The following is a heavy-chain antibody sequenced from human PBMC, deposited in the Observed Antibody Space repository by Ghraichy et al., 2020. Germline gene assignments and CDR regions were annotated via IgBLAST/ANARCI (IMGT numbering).Heavy chain of an antibody. Sequence: GGSLSLSCAASGFTFSSYAMSWVRQAPGKGLEWVSASSGSGGSTYYADSVKGRLTISRDHSKNKLYLQMTRLRAEDTAEYYCAEDVNYWGQGTLVTVTP. J-gene: IGHJ4*02. CDR1: GFTFSSYA. CDR2: SSGSGGST. V-gene: IGHV3-23*01. CDR3: AEDVNY.